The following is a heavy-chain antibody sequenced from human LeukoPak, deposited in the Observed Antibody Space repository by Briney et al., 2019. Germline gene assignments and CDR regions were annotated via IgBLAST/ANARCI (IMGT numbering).Heavy chain of an antibody. CDR2: IIPIFGTA. CDR1: GGTFSSYA. J-gene: IGHJ5*02. CDR3: ARDQGDFWSGFHWFDP. Sequence: SVKVSCKASGGTFSSYAISWVRQAPGQRLEWMGGIIPIFGTANYAQKFQGRVTITTDESTSTAYMELSSLRSEDTAVYYCARDQGDFWSGFHWFDPWGQGTLVTVSS. V-gene: IGHV1-69*05. D-gene: IGHD3-3*01.